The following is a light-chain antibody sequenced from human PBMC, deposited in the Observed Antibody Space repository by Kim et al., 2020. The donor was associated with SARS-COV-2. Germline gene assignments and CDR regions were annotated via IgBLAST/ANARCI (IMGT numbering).Light chain of an antibody. CDR1: QSVSSCY. Sequence: LSPEKGATLSSRARQSVSSCYFAWYQQKPDQAPRLLICGASSRATGIPDMFSGSGSGTDFTLTISRLEPEDVAVYYWQQYGSSRTFGQGTKVDIK. J-gene: IGKJ1*01. CDR2: GAS. V-gene: IGKV3-20*01. CDR3: QQYGSSRT.